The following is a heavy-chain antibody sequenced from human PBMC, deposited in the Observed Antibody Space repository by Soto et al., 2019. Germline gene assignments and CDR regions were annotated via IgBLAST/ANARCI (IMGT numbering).Heavy chain of an antibody. D-gene: IGHD1-7*01. CDR1: GGSISSYY. V-gene: IGHV4-59*01. CDR2: IYYSGST. Sequence: SETLSLTCTVSGGSISSYYWSWIRQPPGKGLEWIGYIYYSGSTNYNPSLKSRVTISVDTSKNQFSLKLSSVTAADTAVYYCATGTTGGYYYYMDVWGKGTTVTVSS. CDR3: ATGTTGGYYYYMDV. J-gene: IGHJ6*03.